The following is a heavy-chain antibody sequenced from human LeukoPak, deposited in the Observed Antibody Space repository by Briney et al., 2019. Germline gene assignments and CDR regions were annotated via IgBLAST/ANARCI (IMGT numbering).Heavy chain of an antibody. CDR3: ARLDYDSSGYYYGFDP. CDR2: ISSSGSTI. D-gene: IGHD3-22*01. J-gene: IGHJ5*02. V-gene: IGHV3-48*03. CDR1: GFTFSSYE. Sequence: GGSLRLSCAASGFTFSSYEMNWVRQAPGKGLEWVSYISSSGSTIYYADSVKGRFTISRDNAKNSLYLQMNSLRAEDTAVYYCARLDYDSSGYYYGFDPWGQGTLATVSS.